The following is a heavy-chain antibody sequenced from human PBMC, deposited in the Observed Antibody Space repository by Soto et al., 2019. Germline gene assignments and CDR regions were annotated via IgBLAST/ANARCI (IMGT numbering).Heavy chain of an antibody. CDR3: AKDLTSYDSSGY. J-gene: IGHJ4*02. D-gene: IGHD3-22*01. CDR2: ISYDGSNK. Sequence: GGSLRLSCAASGFTFSSYGMHWVRQAPGKGLEWVAVISYDGSNKYYADSVKGRFTISRDNSKNTLCLQMNSLRAEDTAVYYCAKDLTSYDSSGYWGQGTLVTVSS. V-gene: IGHV3-30*18. CDR1: GFTFSSYG.